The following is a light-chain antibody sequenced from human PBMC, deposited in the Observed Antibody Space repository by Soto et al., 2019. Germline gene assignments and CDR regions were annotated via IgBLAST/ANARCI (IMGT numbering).Light chain of an antibody. CDR3: QQYGRSSWT. V-gene: IGKV3-20*01. J-gene: IGKJ1*01. CDR1: QSVSIND. Sequence: EIVLTQSPGTLSLSPGERATLSCRASQSVSINDLAWYQQKPGQAPRLLIYGASIRATGIPDRFSGSGSGTDFTLTIIRLEPEDFAVYYCQQYGRSSWTFGQGTKVEVQ. CDR2: GAS.